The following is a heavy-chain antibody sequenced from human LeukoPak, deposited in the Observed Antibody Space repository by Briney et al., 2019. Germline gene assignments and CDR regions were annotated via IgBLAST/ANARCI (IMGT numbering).Heavy chain of an antibody. J-gene: IGHJ4*02. D-gene: IGHD1-26*01. CDR2: INGDGSTT. CDR1: GFTFSNYW. V-gene: IGHV3-74*01. Sequence: PGGSLRLSCAASGFTFSNYWMHWVRQAPGKGLVWVSRINGDGSTTNYADSVKGRFTISRDNAKNTLFLQMNSLRAEDTAVYYCAGGRGSYSLWDSWGQGTLVTVSS. CDR3: AGGRGSYSLWDS.